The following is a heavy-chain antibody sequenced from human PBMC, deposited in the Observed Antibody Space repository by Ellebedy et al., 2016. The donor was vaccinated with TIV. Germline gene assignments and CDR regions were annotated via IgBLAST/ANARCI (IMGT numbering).Heavy chain of an antibody. D-gene: IGHD1-26*01. CDR3: ARDSGSYPFDY. CDR1: GLSLHEFD. CDR2: VNGPGSET. Sequence: GGSLRLXXLASGLSLHEFDTHWVRQAPGKGLEWVSRVNGPGSETGHADSVKGRFTTSRDNAKDTLYLQLNSLRTEDTAVYYCARDSGSYPFDYWGQGTLVTVSS. J-gene: IGHJ4*02. V-gene: IGHV3-74*01.